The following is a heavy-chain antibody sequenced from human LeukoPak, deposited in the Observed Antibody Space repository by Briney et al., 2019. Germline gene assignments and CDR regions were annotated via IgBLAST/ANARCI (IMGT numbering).Heavy chain of an antibody. CDR2: IYPGDSDT. V-gene: IGHV5-51*01. Sequence: GESLKISCKGSGYTFTSYWIGWVRQMPGKGLEWMGIIYPGDSDTRYNPSFEGQVTMSADESITTAYLHWSSLKASDTAMYYCARLGYCSRGTCYAFDYWGQGSLVTVSS. CDR1: GYTFTSYW. J-gene: IGHJ4*02. CDR3: ARLGYCSRGTCYAFDY. D-gene: IGHD2-2*01.